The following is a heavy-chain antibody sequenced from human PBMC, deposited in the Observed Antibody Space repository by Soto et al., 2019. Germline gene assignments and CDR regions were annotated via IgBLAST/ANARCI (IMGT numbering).Heavy chain of an antibody. CDR2: IFHSGNT. D-gene: IGHD2-8*01. CDR1: SGSIATTNW. J-gene: IGHJ6*02. Sequence: QVQLQESGPGLVKPSGTLSLTCAVSSGSIATTNWWSWVRQPPGKGLEWIGEIFHSGNTYYNPSLASRVAISVDTSKNQFSLNLRSLTAADTVVYYCARRTWGMDVWGQGSTVSVSS. CDR3: ARRTWGMDV. V-gene: IGHV4-4*02.